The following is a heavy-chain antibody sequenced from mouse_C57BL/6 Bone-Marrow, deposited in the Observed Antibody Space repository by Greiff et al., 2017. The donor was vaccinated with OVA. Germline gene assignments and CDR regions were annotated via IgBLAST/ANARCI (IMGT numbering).Heavy chain of an antibody. J-gene: IGHJ4*01. CDR1: GFTFSSYA. CDR3: ARDPLYSNYGYAMDY. CDR2: ISDGGSYT. D-gene: IGHD2-5*01. Sequence: EVQVVESGGGLVKPGGSLKLSCAASGFTFSSYAMSWVRQTPEKRLEWVATISDGGSYTYYPDNVKGRFTISRDNAKNNLYLQMSHLKSEDTAMYYCARDPLYSNYGYAMDYWGQGTSVTVSS. V-gene: IGHV5-4*01.